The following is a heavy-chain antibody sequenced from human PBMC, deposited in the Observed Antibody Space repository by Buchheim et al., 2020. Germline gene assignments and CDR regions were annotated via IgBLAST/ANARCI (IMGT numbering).Heavy chain of an antibody. CDR1: GFTFSSYA. Sequence: EVQLVESGGGLVQPGGSLRLSCAASGFTFSSYAMHWVRQAPGKGLEYVSAISSNGGSTYYANSVKGRFTISRDNSKNTLHLQMGSLRAEDMAVYYCARDSFSSGLCDYWGQGTL. CDR2: ISSNGGST. CDR3: ARDSFSSGLCDY. V-gene: IGHV3-64*01. J-gene: IGHJ4*02. D-gene: IGHD6-19*01.